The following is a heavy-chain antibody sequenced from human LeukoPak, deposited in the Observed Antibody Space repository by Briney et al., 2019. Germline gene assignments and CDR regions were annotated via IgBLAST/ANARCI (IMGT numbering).Heavy chain of an antibody. D-gene: IGHD2-2*01. V-gene: IGHV3-7*01. CDR1: GFTFRSYW. CDR3: ARVGGFCSSTTCYGNLGMDV. CDR2: IKQDGSEK. Sequence: GGSLRLSCAASGFTFRSYWMNWVRQAPGKGLEWVANIKQDGSEKYYVDSVKGRFTISRDNARNSLYLQMNSLRAEDTAVYYCARVGGFCSSTTCYGNLGMDVGGHGTTVTVSS. J-gene: IGHJ6*02.